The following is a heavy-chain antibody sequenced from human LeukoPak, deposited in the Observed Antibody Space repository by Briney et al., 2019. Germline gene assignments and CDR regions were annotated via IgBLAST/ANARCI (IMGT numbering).Heavy chain of an antibody. CDR1: GLIFSNYR. CDR2: LKEDVSAR. D-gene: IGHD1-26*01. V-gene: IGHV3-7*01. Sequence: PGGSLRLPCAASGLIFSNYRMNWVRQAPGKGLEWVASLKEDVSARNLVDSVKGRFTISTDNAKNSLYLQMNSLRAEDTAVYYCASPLGATRYFDYWGQGTLVTVSS. CDR3: ASPLGATRYFDY. J-gene: IGHJ4*02.